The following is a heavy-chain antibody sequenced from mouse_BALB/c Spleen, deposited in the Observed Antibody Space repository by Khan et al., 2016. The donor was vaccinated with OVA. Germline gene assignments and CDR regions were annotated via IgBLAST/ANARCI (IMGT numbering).Heavy chain of an antibody. V-gene: IGHV5-15*02. Sequence: EVELVESGGGLVQPGGSRKLSCAASGFTFSDYGMAWVRQAPGKGPEWVAFISSLAYSIYYADTVTGRFTISRENAKNPLYLEMSSLRSEDTAMYFCVRWAMDYWGQGTSVTVSS. CDR2: ISSLAYSI. J-gene: IGHJ4*01. CDR1: GFTFSDYG. CDR3: VRWAMDY.